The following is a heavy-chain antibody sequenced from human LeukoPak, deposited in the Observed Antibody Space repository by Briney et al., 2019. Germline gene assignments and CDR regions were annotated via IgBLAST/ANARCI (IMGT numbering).Heavy chain of an antibody. CDR1: GYSFTSYW. V-gene: IGHV5-51*01. Sequence: GESLKISCKGSGYSFTSYWIGWVRRMPGKGLEWMGIIFPGDSDTRYSPSFQGQVTISADKSISTAYLQWSSLKASDTAMYYCARQDSYDGSRFFDYWGQGTLVTVSS. CDR3: ARQDSYDGSRFFDY. D-gene: IGHD5-18*01. J-gene: IGHJ4*02. CDR2: IFPGDSDT.